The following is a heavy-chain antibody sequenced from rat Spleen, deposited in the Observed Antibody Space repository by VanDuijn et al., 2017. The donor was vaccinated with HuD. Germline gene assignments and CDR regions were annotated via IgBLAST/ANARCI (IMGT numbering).Heavy chain of an antibody. V-gene: IGHV5-29*01. D-gene: IGHD1-11*01. CDR2: ISYDGGNT. CDR3: ARHAVRRPTDWYFDF. CDR1: GFIFSNYG. Sequence: EVQLVESGGGLVQPGRSLKLSCAASGFIFSNYGMAWVRQAPTKGLEWVATISYDGGNTSYRDSVKGRFTISRDNAKNTQYLQMDSLRSEDTATYYCARHAVRRPTDWYFDFWGPGTMVTVSS. J-gene: IGHJ1*01.